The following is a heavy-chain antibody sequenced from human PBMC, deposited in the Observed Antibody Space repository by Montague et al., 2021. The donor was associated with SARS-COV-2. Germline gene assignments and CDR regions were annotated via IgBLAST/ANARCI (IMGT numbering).Heavy chain of an antibody. CDR3: ARQEPIVVVVAAARGWFDP. D-gene: IGHD2-15*01. CDR1: GGSISSSSYY. J-gene: IGHJ5*02. V-gene: IGHV4-39*01. Sequence: SETLSLTCTVSGGSISSSSYYWGWIRQPPGKGLEWIGSIYYSGSTYYNPSLKSRVTISVDTSKNQFSLTLSSVTAADTAVYYCARQEPIVVVVAAARGWFDPWGQGTLVTVSS. CDR2: IYYSGST.